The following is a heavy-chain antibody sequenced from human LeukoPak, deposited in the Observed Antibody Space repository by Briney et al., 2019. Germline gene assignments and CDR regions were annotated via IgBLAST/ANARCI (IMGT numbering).Heavy chain of an antibody. CDR2: ISSSSSTI. D-gene: IGHD7-27*01. CDR3: AREVSKGGEGVYYYYMDV. J-gene: IGHJ6*03. Sequence: GGSLRLSCAASGFTFSSYSMNWVRQAPGKGLEGVSYISSSSSTIYYADSVKGRFTISRDNAKNSLYLQMNSLRAEDTAVYYCAREVSKGGEGVYYYYMDVWGKGTTVTVSS. CDR1: GFTFSSYS. V-gene: IGHV3-48*04.